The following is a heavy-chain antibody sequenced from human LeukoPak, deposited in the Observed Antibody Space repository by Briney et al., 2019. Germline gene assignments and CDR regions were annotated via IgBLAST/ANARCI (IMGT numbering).Heavy chain of an antibody. CDR3: ARLASLSTIAHRGRTWVDP. CDR2: INHSRST. Sequence: PSETLSLTCAVYGGSFSPYYWSWIRQSPDKVLEWIGEINHSRSTNYNPSLKSRVTISVDTSKNQFSLKLSSVTAADTAVYYCARLASLSTIAHRGRTWVDPWGQGTLVTVSS. CDR1: GGSFSPYY. J-gene: IGHJ5*02. V-gene: IGHV4-34*01. D-gene: IGHD4/OR15-4a*01.